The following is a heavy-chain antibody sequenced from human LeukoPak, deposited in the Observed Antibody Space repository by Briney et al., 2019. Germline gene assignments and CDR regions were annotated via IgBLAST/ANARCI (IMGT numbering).Heavy chain of an antibody. J-gene: IGHJ3*02. D-gene: IGHD3-22*01. V-gene: IGHV3-23*01. Sequence: GGSLRLSCAASAFTFSNYAMTWVRQAPGKGPEWVSTISGNDNSTYYADSVKGRFTISRVNSKNTLFLQVNSLRVEDTAVYYCAKGGVPWDYDTSLDAFDIWGQGTLVTVSS. CDR1: AFTFSNYA. CDR2: ISGNDNST. CDR3: AKGGVPWDYDTSLDAFDI.